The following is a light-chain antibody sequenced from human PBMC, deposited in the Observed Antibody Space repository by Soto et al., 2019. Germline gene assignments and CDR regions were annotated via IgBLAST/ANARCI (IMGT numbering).Light chain of an antibody. CDR1: QSVSSN. CDR3: QQYNNWPRT. CDR2: GAS. Sequence: EMVFSHSPGTLSLSPGERATLSCRASQSVSSNLAWYQQKPGQAPRLLIYGASTRATGIPARFSGSGSGTEFTLTISSLQSEDFAVYYCQQYNNWPRTFGQGTKVDI. V-gene: IGKV3-15*01. J-gene: IGKJ1*01.